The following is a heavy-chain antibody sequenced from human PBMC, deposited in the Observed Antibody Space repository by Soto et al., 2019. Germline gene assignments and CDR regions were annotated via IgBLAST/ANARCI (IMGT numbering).Heavy chain of an antibody. D-gene: IGHD6-6*01. V-gene: IGHV3-48*04. CDR2: ISDSGSNT. Sequence: PGGSLRLSCAAFGFKISSSSMNWVRQAPGRGLEWVAYISDSGSNTLYADSVKGRFAISRDSAGTSLFLRMDSVKVEDTAVYHCARVHLVAGSAFYCAMDVWGPGTAVTVSS. CDR1: GFKISSSS. J-gene: IGHJ6*02. CDR3: ARVHLVAGSAFYCAMDV.